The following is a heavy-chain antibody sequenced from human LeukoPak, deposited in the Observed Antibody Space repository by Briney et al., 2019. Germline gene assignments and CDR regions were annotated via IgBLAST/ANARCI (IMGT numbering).Heavy chain of an antibody. V-gene: IGHV3-66*01. CDR3: ARIWSTIFGVVTP. J-gene: IGHJ5*02. D-gene: IGHD3-3*01. Sequence: GGSLRLSCAASGFTFSSYAMSWVRQAPGKGLEWVSVIYSGGSTYYADSVKGRFTISRDNSKNTLYLQMNSLRAEDTAVYYCARIWSTIFGVVTPWGQGTLVTVSS. CDR1: GFTFSSYA. CDR2: IYSGGST.